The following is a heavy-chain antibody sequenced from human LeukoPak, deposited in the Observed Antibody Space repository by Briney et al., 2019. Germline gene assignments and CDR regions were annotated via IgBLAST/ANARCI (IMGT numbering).Heavy chain of an antibody. CDR1: GFTLSSYS. CDR2: ISSSSSYI. D-gene: IGHD6-13*01. V-gene: IGHV3-21*01. Sequence: GGSLRLSCAASGFTLSSYSMNWVRQAPGKGLEWVSYISSSSSYIYYADSVKGRFTISRDNAKNSLYLQMNSLRAEDTAVYYCARVRTAWYEGTFDYWGQGTLVTVSS. J-gene: IGHJ4*02. CDR3: ARVRTAWYEGTFDY.